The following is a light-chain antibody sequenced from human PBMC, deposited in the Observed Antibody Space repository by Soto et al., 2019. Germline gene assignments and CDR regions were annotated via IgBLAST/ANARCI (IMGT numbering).Light chain of an antibody. CDR1: QSVSGSY. CDR3: QQYGSSPPFT. J-gene: IGKJ3*01. Sequence: EIELTQSPGTLSLSPGERATLSCRASQSVSGSYLAWYQQKPGQAPRLLIYGASSRATGIPDRFSGSGSGTDFTLTISRLEPEDFAVYYCQQYGSSPPFTFGPGTKVDIK. CDR2: GAS. V-gene: IGKV3-20*01.